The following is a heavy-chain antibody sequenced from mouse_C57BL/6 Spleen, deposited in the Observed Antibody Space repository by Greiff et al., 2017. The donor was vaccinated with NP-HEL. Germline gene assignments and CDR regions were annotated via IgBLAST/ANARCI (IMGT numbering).Heavy chain of an antibody. D-gene: IGHD2-4*01. Sequence: QVQLQQPGAELVRPGTSVKLSCKASGYTFTSYWMHWVKQRPGQGLEWIGVIDPSDSYTNYNQKFKGKATLTVDTSSSTAYMQLSSLTSEDSAVDYCARSDDYDVKAWFAYWGQGTLVTVSA. J-gene: IGHJ3*01. V-gene: IGHV1-59*01. CDR1: GYTFTSYW. CDR2: IDPSDSYT. CDR3: ARSDDYDVKAWFAY.